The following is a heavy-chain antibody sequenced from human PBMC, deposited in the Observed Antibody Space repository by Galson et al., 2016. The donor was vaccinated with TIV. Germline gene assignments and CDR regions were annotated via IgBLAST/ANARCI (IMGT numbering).Heavy chain of an antibody. CDR2: IKSETDGGTT. D-gene: IGHD2-2*01. Sequence: SCAASGFTFSNAWMSWVRQAPGKGLEWVGRIKSETDGGTTDYAAPVKGRFTISRDDSKNTLYLQMNTLKTEDTAVYYSHCSSTSCYVRWFDPWGQGTLVTVSS. V-gene: IGHV3-15*01. CDR1: GFTFSNAW. CDR3: HCSSTSCYVRWFDP. J-gene: IGHJ5*02.